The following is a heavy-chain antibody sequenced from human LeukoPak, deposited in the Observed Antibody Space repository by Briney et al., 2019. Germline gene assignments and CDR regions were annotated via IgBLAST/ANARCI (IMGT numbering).Heavy chain of an antibody. CDR1: GITFSNYW. J-gene: IGHJ4*02. V-gene: IGHV3-7*01. CDR3: ARVYDYGDFGTDY. CDR2: IKQDGSEK. Sequence: GGSLRLSCEVSGITFSNYWMSWVRQAPGKGLEWVANIKQDGSEKYYVDSVKGRFTISRDNAKNSLYLQMNSLRAEDTAVYYCARVYDYGDFGTDYWGQGTLVTVSS. D-gene: IGHD4-17*01.